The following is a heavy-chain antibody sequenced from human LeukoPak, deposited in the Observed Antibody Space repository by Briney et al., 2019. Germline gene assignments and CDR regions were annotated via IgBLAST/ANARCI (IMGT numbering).Heavy chain of an antibody. D-gene: IGHD6-13*01. J-gene: IGHJ4*02. Sequence: SETLSLTCTVSGGSFSSYYWNWIRQPAGKGLEWVGRIYTSGSTNYNPSLKSRVTMSVDTSKNQFSLKLNSVTAADTAVYYCARAGDSTSPLDYWGQGTLVTVSS. CDR2: IYTSGST. CDR1: GGSFSSYY. V-gene: IGHV4-4*07. CDR3: ARAGDSTSPLDY.